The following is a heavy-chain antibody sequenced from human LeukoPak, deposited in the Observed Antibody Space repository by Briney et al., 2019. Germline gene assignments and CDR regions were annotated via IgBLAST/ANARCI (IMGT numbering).Heavy chain of an antibody. CDR1: GGSFSGYY. V-gene: IGHV4-34*01. Sequence: SETLSLTCAVYGGSFSGYYWSWIRQPPGKGLEWIGEINHSGSTNYNPSLKSRVTISVDTSKNQFSLKLSSVTAADTAVYYRARDRAPYCSSTSCYQGHDYWGQGTLVTVSS. J-gene: IGHJ4*02. D-gene: IGHD2-2*01. CDR3: ARDRAPYCSSTSCYQGHDY. CDR2: INHSGST.